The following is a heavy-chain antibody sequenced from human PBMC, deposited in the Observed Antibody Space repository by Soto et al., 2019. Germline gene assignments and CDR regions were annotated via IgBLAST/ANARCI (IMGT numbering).Heavy chain of an antibody. CDR1: GFTFSSYA. CDR2: ISGSGGST. Sequence: GSLRLSCAASGFTFSSYAMSWVRQAPGKGLEWVSAISGSGGSTYYADSVKGRFTISRDNSKNTLYLQMNSLRAEDTAVYYCAKSVNPRFSSGWYLSYFDYWGQGTLVTVSS. CDR3: AKSVNPRFSSGWYLSYFDY. J-gene: IGHJ4*02. D-gene: IGHD6-19*01. V-gene: IGHV3-23*01.